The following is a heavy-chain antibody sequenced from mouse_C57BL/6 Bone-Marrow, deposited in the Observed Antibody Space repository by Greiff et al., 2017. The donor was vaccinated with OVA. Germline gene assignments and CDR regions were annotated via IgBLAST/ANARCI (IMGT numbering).Heavy chain of an antibody. D-gene: IGHD3-3*01. CDR3: ARWGGDTLFDY. J-gene: IGHJ2*01. V-gene: IGHV1-59*01. Sequence: VQLQQPCSSLFLPVPSFKFSFKSSVYPSPPSFMHWVKQRHGQGLEWIGVIDPSDSYTNYNQKFKGKATLTVDTSSSTAYMQLSSLTSEDSAVYYCARWGGDTLFDYWGQGTTLTVSS. CDR1: VYPSPPSF. CDR2: IDPSDSYT.